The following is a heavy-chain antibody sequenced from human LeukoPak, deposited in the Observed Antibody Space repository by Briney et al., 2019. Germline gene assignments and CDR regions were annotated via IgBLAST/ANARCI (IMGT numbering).Heavy chain of an antibody. J-gene: IGHJ4*02. V-gene: IGHV3-66*02. CDR2: IYSGGSI. CDR3: ARGPQWLGPDY. D-gene: IGHD6-19*01. CDR1: GITVSSNY. Sequence: GSLRLSCAAPGITVSSNYMSWVRQAPGKGLEWVSIIYSGGSIYYADSVKGRFTISRDNSKNTLYLQMNSLRGEDTAVYYCARGPQWLGPDYWGQGTLVTVSS.